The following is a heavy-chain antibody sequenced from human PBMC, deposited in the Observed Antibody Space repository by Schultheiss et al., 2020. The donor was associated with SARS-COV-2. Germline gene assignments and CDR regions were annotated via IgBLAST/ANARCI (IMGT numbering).Heavy chain of an antibody. V-gene: IGHV3-23*01. Sequence: GESLKISCAASGFTFSSYAMSWVRQAPGKGLEWVSAISGSGGSTYYADSVKGRFTISRDNAKNSLYLQMNSLRAEDTAVYYCARGWVVRGVIEWYYYGMDVWGQGTTVTVSS. D-gene: IGHD3-10*01. CDR1: GFTFSSYA. CDR3: ARGWVVRGVIEWYYYGMDV. J-gene: IGHJ6*02. CDR2: ISGSGGST.